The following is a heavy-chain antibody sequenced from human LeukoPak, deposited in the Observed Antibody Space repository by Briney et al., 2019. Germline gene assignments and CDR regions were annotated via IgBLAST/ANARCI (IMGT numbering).Heavy chain of an antibody. J-gene: IGHJ4*02. Sequence: PGGSLRLSCAASGFTFSSYGMHWVRQAPGKGLEWVAFIRYDGSNKYYADSVKGRFTISRDNSKNTLYLQMNSLRAEDTAVYYCAKGYVVVPAAPDYWGQGTLVTVSS. CDR3: AKGYVVVPAAPDY. V-gene: IGHV3-30*02. CDR1: GFTFSSYG. D-gene: IGHD2-2*01. CDR2: IRYDGSNK.